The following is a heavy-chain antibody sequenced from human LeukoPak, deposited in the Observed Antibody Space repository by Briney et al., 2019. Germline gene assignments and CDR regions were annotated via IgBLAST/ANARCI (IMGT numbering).Heavy chain of an antibody. V-gene: IGHV4-34*01. CDR2: INHSGST. Sequence: SETLSLTCAVYGGSFSGYYWSWIRQPPGRGLGWIGEINHSGSTNYNPSLKSRVTISVDTSKNQFSLKLSSVTAADTAVYYCARGQAAAGTHSKEKYWGQGTLVTVSS. D-gene: IGHD6-13*01. CDR3: ARGQAAAGTHSKEKY. CDR1: GGSFSGYY. J-gene: IGHJ4*02.